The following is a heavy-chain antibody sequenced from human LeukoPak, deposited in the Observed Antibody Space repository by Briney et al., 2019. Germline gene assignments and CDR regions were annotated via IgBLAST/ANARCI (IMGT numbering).Heavy chain of an antibody. CDR2: ISGTGTTI. D-gene: IGHD3-22*01. CDR3: AVQITMIVVVPYFDY. J-gene: IGHJ4*02. Sequence: GGSLRLSCAASGLTFSDYYMTWIRQAPGQGLEWVSSISGTGTTIYSADSVRGRFTVSRDNARNSLFLHMNSLRAEDTAVYYCAVQITMIVVVPYFDYWGQGTLVTVSS. CDR1: GLTFSDYY. V-gene: IGHV3-11*04.